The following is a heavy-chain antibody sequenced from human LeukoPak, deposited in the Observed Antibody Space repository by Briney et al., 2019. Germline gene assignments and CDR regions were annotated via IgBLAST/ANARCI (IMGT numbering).Heavy chain of an antibody. CDR2: IYYSGST. V-gene: IGHV4-39*01. Sequence: PSETLSLTCTVSGGSISSSSYYWGWIRQPPGKGLEWIGSIYYSGSTYYNPSLKSRVTISVDTSKNQFSLKLSSVTAADTAVYYYARRLDYYDSRGAFDIWGQGTMVTVSS. D-gene: IGHD3-22*01. CDR1: GGSISSSSYY. CDR3: ARRLDYYDSRGAFDI. J-gene: IGHJ3*02.